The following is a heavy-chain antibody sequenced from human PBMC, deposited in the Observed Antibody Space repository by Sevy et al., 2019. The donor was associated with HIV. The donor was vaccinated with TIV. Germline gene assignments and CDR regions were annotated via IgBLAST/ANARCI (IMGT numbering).Heavy chain of an antibody. CDR2: IYSGGNT. Sequence: GGSLRLSCATSGFTVSSYYMSWVRQAPGKGLEWVSLIYSGGNTYYADSVKGRFTISRDNSKNTLYLQMNSLRAEDTAVYYCARGLFGTSGYWGQGTLVTVSS. J-gene: IGHJ4*02. CDR3: ARGLFGTSGY. D-gene: IGHD6-13*01. V-gene: IGHV3-53*01. CDR1: GFTVSSYY.